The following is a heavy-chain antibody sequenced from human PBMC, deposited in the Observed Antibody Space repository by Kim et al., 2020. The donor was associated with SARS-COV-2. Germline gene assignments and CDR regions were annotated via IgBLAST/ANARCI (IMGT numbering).Heavy chain of an antibody. V-gene: IGHV5-51*01. CDR1: GYSFTSYW. CDR3: ARLLYDFWSGYSSTKDYYYYGMDV. D-gene: IGHD3-3*01. J-gene: IGHJ6*02. Sequence: GESLKISCKGSGYSFTSYWIGWVRQMPGKGLEWMGIIYPGDSDTRYSPSFQGQVTISADKSISTAYLQWSSLKASDTAMYYCARLLYDFWSGYSSTKDYYYYGMDVWGQGTTVTVSS. CDR2: IYPGDSDT.